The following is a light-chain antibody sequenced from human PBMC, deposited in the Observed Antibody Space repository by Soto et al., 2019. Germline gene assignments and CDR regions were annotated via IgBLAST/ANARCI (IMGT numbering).Light chain of an antibody. CDR1: QGISSW. CDR3: QQANSFPRT. J-gene: IGKJ1*01. V-gene: IGKV1D-12*01. CDR2: AAS. Sequence: DIQMTQSPSSVSASIGDRVTITCRASQGISSWLAWYQHKPGEAPKLLIYAASSLHSGVPSRFSGSGSGTDFTLTISSLQPEDFPTYYCQQANSFPRTFGQGTKVEIK.